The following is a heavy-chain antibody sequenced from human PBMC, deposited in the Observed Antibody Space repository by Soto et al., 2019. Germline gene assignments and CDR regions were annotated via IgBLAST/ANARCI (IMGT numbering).Heavy chain of an antibody. CDR1: GFTFSSYA. CDR3: AKDPYSGSYRAEYFQH. V-gene: IGHV3-23*01. D-gene: IGHD1-26*01. J-gene: IGHJ1*01. CDR2: ISGSGGST. Sequence: GGSLRLSCAASGFTFSSYAMSWVRQAPGKGLEWVSAISGSGGSTYYADSVKGRFTISRDNSKNTLYLQMNSLRAEDTAVYYCAKDPYSGSYRAEYFQHWGQGTLVTVSS.